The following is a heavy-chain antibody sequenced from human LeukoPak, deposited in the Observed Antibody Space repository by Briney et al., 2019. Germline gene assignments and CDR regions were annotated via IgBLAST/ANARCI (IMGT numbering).Heavy chain of an antibody. CDR1: GGSISSSNW. CDR2: IYHSGST. V-gene: IGHV4-4*02. Sequence: SETLSLTCAVSGGSISSSNWWSWVRQPPGKGLEWIGEIYHSGSTNYNPSLKSRVTISVDKSKNQFSLKLSSVTAADTAVYYCARRGNFDYGDYGGYWGQGTLVTVSS. J-gene: IGHJ4*02. D-gene: IGHD4-17*01. CDR3: ARRGNFDYGDYGGY.